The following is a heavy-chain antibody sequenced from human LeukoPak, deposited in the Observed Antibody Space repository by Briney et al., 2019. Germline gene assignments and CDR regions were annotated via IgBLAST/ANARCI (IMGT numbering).Heavy chain of an antibody. J-gene: IGHJ4*02. V-gene: IGHV1-8*01. Sequence: GASVKVSCKVSGYTLTELSMHWVRQATGQGLEWMGWMNPNSGNTGYAQKFQGRVTMTRNTSISTAYMELSSLRSEDTAVYYCARGVLGELPGDYWGQGTLVTVSS. CDR3: ARGVLGELPGDY. D-gene: IGHD3-10*01. CDR1: GYTLTELS. CDR2: MNPNSGNT.